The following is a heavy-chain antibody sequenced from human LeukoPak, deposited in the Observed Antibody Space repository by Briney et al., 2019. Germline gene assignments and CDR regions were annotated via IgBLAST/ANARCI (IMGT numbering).Heavy chain of an antibody. Sequence: SGTLSLTCDVSGGSISNTNWWRWVRQPPGQGLEWIGEVSLTGETNYNPSLNGRVSISFDTSKNQFSLSLTAVTAADTAVYYCARNWGSGGSYLFDYWGQGTLVSVSS. CDR2: VSLTGET. CDR1: GGSISNTNW. V-gene: IGHV4-4*02. J-gene: IGHJ4*02. D-gene: IGHD6-19*01. CDR3: ARNWGSGGSYLFDY.